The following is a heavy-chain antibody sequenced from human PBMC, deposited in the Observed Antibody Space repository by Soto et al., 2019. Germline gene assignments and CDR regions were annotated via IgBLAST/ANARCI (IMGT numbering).Heavy chain of an antibody. D-gene: IGHD2-8*01. CDR2: ISSKANGYAT. J-gene: IGHJ6*03. CDR3: TSHSTPYDYCMDV. CDR1: GFTFSGSA. V-gene: IGHV3-73*01. Sequence: EVPLVESGGDLVQPGGSLKLSCAASGFTFSGSAIHWVRQASGQGLEWVGRISSKANGYATAYAASVRGRFTISRDESKATAFLQMNSLKTEDTAVYYCTSHSTPYDYCMDVWGNGTTVTVSS.